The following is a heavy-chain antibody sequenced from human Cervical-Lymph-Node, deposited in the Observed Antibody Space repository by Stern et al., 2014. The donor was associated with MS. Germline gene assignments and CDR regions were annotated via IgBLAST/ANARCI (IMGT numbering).Heavy chain of an antibody. CDR3: ARWGSAAEGDPVGDY. D-gene: IGHD2-21*01. CDR2: INPRGGST. Sequence: QVQLVQSGAEVKKAGASVKVSCKASGYTFINYHMHWVRQAPGQGLEWMGIINPRGGSTRYAQKFEGRVTMTRDTSTSTVNMEVSSLKSEDTAVYYCARWGSAAEGDPVGDYWGQGTLVTVSS. V-gene: IGHV1-46*03. CDR1: GYTFINYH. J-gene: IGHJ1*01.